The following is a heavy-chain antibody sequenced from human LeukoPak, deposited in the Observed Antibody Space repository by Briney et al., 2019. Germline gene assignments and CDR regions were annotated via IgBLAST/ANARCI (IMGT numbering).Heavy chain of an antibody. CDR1: GGSFSGYY. D-gene: IGHD3-3*01. V-gene: IGHV4-34*01. Sequence: SETLSLTCAVYGGSFSGYYWSWIRQPPGKGLEWIGEINHSGSTNYNPSLKSRVTISVDTSKNQFSLKLSSVTAADTAVYYCARRGGTIFGVVIPQRWVYFDYWGQGTLVTVSS. J-gene: IGHJ4*02. CDR3: ARRGGTIFGVVIPQRWVYFDY. CDR2: INHSGST.